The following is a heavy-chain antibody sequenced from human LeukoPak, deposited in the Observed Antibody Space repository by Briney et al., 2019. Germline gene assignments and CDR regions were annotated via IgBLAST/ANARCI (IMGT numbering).Heavy chain of an antibody. CDR3: ARMISSGWRRGDAFDN. CDR2: IYYSGTT. V-gene: IGHV4-59*01. J-gene: IGHJ3*02. Sequence: SETLSLTCTDSGGSGGSIRNYYWSWIRQPPGKGLEWIGNIYYSGTTNYNPSLKSRVTISQDTSKNHFSLKLRSVTAADTAVYYCARMISSGWRRGDAFDNWGQGTMVTVSS. D-gene: IGHD6-19*01. CDR1: GGSGGSIRNYY.